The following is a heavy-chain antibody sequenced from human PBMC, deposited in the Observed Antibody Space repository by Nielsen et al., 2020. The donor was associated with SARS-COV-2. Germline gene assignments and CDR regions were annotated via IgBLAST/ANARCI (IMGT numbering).Heavy chain of an antibody. J-gene: IGHJ4*02. CDR3: ARSSYDILTGYYNVFDY. V-gene: IGHV2-70*04. CDR2: LDWADDK. Sequence: SGPTLVKPTQTLTLPCTFSGFSLSTSGMRVSWIRQPPGKALEWLARLDWADDKFYSTSLKTRLTISKDTSKNQVVLTMTNMDPVDTATYYCARSSYDILTGYYNVFDYWGQGTLVTVSS. D-gene: IGHD3-9*01. CDR1: GFSLSTSGMR.